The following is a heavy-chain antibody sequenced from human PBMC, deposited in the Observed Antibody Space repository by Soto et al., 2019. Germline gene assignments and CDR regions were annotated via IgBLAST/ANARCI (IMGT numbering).Heavy chain of an antibody. D-gene: IGHD3-10*01. Sequence: QVQLVQSGAEVKKPGASVKVSCKASGYTFTSYAMHWVRQAPGQRLEWMGWINAGNGNTKYSQKFQGRVTITRDTXASKAYMELSSLRSEDTAVYYCARGPGGPKGYFDLWGRGTLVTVSS. V-gene: IGHV1-3*01. CDR3: ARGPGGPKGYFDL. J-gene: IGHJ2*01. CDR2: INAGNGNT. CDR1: GYTFTSYA.